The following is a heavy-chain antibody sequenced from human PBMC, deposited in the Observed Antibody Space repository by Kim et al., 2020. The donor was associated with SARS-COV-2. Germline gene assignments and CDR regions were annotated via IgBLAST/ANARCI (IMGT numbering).Heavy chain of an antibody. V-gene: IGHV3-23*01. Sequence: GGSLRLSCAASGFNFRNFVMNWVRQTPGRGLEWVSTISYTETDTFYADSVKGRFTISRDNSKNTFYLHMNTLRAEDTAVYYCVSRGINWGPFDYWGQGTLVTVSS. CDR3: VSRGINWGPFDY. CDR2: ISYTETDT. D-gene: IGHD3-16*01. J-gene: IGHJ4*02. CDR1: GFNFRNFV.